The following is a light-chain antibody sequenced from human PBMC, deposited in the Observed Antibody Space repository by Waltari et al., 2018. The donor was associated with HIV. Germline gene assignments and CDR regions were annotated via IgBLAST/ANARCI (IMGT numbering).Light chain of an antibody. J-gene: IGLJ2*01. CDR3: AAWDDSLNALL. CDR2: SNN. Sequence: QSVLTQPPSASGTPGQRVTISCSGSYSNIGTDVVNWYQQLPGTAPKLLIYSNNHRPSGVPVRFSGSKSGTSASRAISGLQSEDEAAYYCAAWDDSLNALLFGGGTKLTVL. CDR1: YSNIGTDV. V-gene: IGLV1-44*01.